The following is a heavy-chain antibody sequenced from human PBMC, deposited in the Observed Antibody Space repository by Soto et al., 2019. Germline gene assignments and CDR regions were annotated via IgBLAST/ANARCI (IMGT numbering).Heavy chain of an antibody. CDR2: ISGRGGST. CDR1: GFTFSSYA. Sequence: LRLSCAASGFTFSSYAMSWVRQAPGKGLEWVSAISGRGGSTYYADSVKGRFTISRDNSKNTMYLQMNSLRAEDTAVYYCARGDDSNDGCWFDPWGQGTLVTVSS. J-gene: IGHJ5*02. D-gene: IGHD1-1*01. V-gene: IGHV3-23*01. CDR3: ARGDDSNDGCWFDP.